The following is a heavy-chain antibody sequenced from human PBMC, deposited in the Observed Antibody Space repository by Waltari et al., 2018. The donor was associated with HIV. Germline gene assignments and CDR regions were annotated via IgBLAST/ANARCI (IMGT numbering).Heavy chain of an antibody. Sequence: QVQLVQSGAELKKPGASVEFSCRASGYSFSASSIHWVRQAPGQGLQWMRIIHPIGGSTNGPQILGRRITMTRTSSTGAFFKVLRVLTVNATVFYCCATGESVAITNIPPGYRFDYWGQGTLITVSS. CDR1: GYSFSASS. V-gene: IGHV1-46*04. CDR2: IHPIGGST. J-gene: IGHJ4*02. CDR3: ATGESVAITNIPPGYRFDY. D-gene: IGHD2-15*01.